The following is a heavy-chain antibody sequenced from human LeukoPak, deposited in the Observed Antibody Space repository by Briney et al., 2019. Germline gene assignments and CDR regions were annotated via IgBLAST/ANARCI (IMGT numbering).Heavy chain of an antibody. J-gene: IGHJ5*02. D-gene: IGHD3-10*01. CDR1: GYTFTSHG. CDR3: ARDMVVVLLWVGDSSDSKDKWVDP. CDR2: ISAYNGNI. V-gene: IGHV1-18*01. Sequence: ASVKVSCKASGYTFTSHGISWVRQAPGQGLEWMGWISAYNGNIKYSEKFEDRVILTTDTSTSTAYMELRNLRSDDTAMYYCARDMVVVLLWVGDSSDSKDKWVDPWGQGTLVTVSS.